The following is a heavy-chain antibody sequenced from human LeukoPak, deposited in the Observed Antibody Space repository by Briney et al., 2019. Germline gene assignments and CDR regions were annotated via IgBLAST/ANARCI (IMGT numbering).Heavy chain of an antibody. Sequence: GGSLRLSCAASGFTFSGSAMHWVRQASGKGLEWVGRIRSKANSYATAYAASVKGRFTISRDDSKNTAYLQMNSLKTEDTAVYYCTRPAATGDFVYWGQGPLVTVSS. CDR1: GFTFSGSA. J-gene: IGHJ4*02. D-gene: IGHD3-10*01. CDR3: TRPAATGDFVY. V-gene: IGHV3-73*01. CDR2: IRSKANSYAT.